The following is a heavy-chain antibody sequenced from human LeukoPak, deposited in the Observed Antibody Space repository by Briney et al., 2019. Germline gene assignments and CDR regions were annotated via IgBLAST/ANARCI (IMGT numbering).Heavy chain of an antibody. D-gene: IGHD3-22*01. CDR2: ISYDGSNK. J-gene: IGHJ4*02. V-gene: IGHV3-30-3*01. CDR3: ARGIRSSCDNS. CDR1: GFTFSSYA. Sequence: GGSLRLSCAASGFTFSSYAMHWVRQAPGKGLEWVAVISYDGSNKYYADSVKGRFTISRDNSKNTLYLQMNSLRAEDTAVYYCARGIRSSCDNSWGQGTLVTVSS.